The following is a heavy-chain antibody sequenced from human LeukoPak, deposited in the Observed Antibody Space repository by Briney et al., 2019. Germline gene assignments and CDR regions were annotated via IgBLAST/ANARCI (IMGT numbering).Heavy chain of an antibody. Sequence: GGSLRLSCAASGFPFSSYWMHWVRQAPGKGLVWVSRMNGDGSSTRYADSVKGRFTISRDNAKNPLYLQMSSLRAEDTAVYYCAREIAVAGTGYWGQGTLVTVSS. CDR2: MNGDGSST. CDR1: GFPFSSYW. J-gene: IGHJ4*02. D-gene: IGHD6-19*01. V-gene: IGHV3-74*01. CDR3: AREIAVAGTGY.